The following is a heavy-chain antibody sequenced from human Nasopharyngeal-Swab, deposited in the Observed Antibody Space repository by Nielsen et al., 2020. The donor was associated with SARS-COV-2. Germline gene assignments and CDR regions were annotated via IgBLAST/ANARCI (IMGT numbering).Heavy chain of an antibody. CDR2: IIPAFGTP. Sequence: SVKVSCKASGDAFSRFGISWVRQAPGQGLEWMGGIIPAFGTPTYAQDSAQDLQGRVTISADESTSTAYMELSSLRYEEKEGEEGERGKGTSYYYYYGMDVWGQGTTVTVSS. CDR1: GDAFSRFG. V-gene: IGHV1-69*13. D-gene: IGHD3-16*01. CDR3: ERGKGTSYYYYYGMDV. J-gene: IGHJ6*02.